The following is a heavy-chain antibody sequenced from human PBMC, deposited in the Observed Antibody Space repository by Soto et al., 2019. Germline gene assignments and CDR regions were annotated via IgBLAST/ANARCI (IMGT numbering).Heavy chain of an antibody. CDR3: ARGGNDSEGSFDY. CDR1: VGSISSGGYY. D-gene: IGHD3-10*01. CDR2: IYYRGST. Sequence: QVQLQESGPGLVKPSQTLSLTCTVSVGSISSGGYYWSWIRQHPGKGLEWIGYIYYRGSTYYNPSLKSRVTISVDTSKNQFSLKLSSVTAADTAVYYCARGGNDSEGSFDYWGQGTLVTVSS. J-gene: IGHJ4*02. V-gene: IGHV4-31*03.